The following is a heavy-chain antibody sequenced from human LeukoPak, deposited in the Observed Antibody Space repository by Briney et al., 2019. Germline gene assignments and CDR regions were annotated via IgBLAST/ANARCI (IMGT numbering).Heavy chain of an antibody. CDR3: AKRAAYSSSWHNWFDP. J-gene: IGHJ5*02. V-gene: IGHV3-23*01. Sequence: PGGSLRLSCAASGFTFSSYAMSWVRQAPGKGLEWVSAISGSGGSTYYADSVKGRFTISRGNSKNTLYLQMNSLRAEDTAVYYCAKRAAYSSSWHNWFDPWGQGTLVTVSS. CDR2: ISGSGGST. D-gene: IGHD6-13*01. CDR1: GFTFSSYA.